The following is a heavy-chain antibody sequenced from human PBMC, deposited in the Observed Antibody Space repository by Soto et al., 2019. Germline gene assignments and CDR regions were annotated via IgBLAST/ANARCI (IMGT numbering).Heavy chain of an antibody. Sequence: GGSLRLSCAASGFTFSSYDMHWVRQATGKGLEWVSAIGTAGDTYYPGSVKGRFTISRENAKNSLYLQMNSLRAGDTAVYYCARSLYSGYDFDYWGQGTLVTVSS. D-gene: IGHD5-12*01. V-gene: IGHV3-13*01. J-gene: IGHJ4*02. CDR2: IGTAGDT. CDR1: GFTFSSYD. CDR3: ARSLYSGYDFDY.